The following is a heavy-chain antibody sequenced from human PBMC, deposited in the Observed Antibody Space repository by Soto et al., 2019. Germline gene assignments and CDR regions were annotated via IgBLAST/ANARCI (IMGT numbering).Heavy chain of an antibody. D-gene: IGHD6-13*01. CDR1: GFTFSDYY. CDR2: ISSTSTYT. J-gene: IGHJ4*02. V-gene: IGHV3-11*06. CDR3: ASPPQQLVDY. Sequence: PVGSLRLSCAASGFTFSDYYMSWIRQAPGKGLEWVSYISSTSTYTNYADSVKGRFTISRDNAKNSLYLQMNSLRAEDTAVYYCASPPQQLVDYWGQGTLVTVSS.